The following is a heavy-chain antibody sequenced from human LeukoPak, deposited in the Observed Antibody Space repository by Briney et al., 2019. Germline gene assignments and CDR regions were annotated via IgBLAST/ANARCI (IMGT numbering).Heavy chain of an antibody. CDR3: ARGSHDSSGYYFDY. Sequence: GASVKVSCKASGYTFTSYDINWVRQATGQGLEWMGWMNPNSGNTGYAQKFQGRATITRNTSISTAYMELSSLRSEDAAVYYCARGSHDSSGYYFDYWGQGTLVTVSS. J-gene: IGHJ4*02. CDR2: MNPNSGNT. CDR1: GYTFTSYD. V-gene: IGHV1-8*03. D-gene: IGHD3-22*01.